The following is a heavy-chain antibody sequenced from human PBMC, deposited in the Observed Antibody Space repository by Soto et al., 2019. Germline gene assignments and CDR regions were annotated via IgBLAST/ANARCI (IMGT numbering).Heavy chain of an antibody. J-gene: IGHJ3*02. CDR2: FDPEDGET. V-gene: IGHV1-24*01. D-gene: IGHD3-3*01. CDR3: ATDLGITIFGVVIRTRGPDAFDI. Sequence: ASVKVSCKVSGYTLTELSMHWVRQAPGKGLEWMGGFDPEDGETIYAQKFQGRVTMTEDTSTDTAYMELSSLRSEDTVVYYCATDLGITIFGVVIRTRGPDAFDIWGQGTMVTVSS. CDR1: GYTLTELS.